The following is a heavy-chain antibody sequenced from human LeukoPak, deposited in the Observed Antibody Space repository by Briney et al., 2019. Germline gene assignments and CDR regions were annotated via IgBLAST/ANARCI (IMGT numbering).Heavy chain of an antibody. CDR1: GFSVSSDY. J-gene: IGHJ6*03. CDR3: ARLTPQQLVLEYYYYYYMDV. D-gene: IGHD6-13*01. Sequence: GGSLRLSCAVSGFSVSSDYMSWVRQAPGKGLEWVSLIYISGYTHYADSVKGRFAISRDNSKNTLFLQMNSLRAEDTAVYYCARLTPQQLVLEYYYYYYMDVWGKGTTVTVSS. V-gene: IGHV3-66*01. CDR2: IYISGYT.